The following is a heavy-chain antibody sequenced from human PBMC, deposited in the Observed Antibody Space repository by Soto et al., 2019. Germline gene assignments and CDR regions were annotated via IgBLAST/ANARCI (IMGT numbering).Heavy chain of an antibody. CDR3: TASSSWYVIGCYFDY. CDR1: GFTFSNAW. CDR2: IKIKTDGGTT. V-gene: IGHV3-15*01. J-gene: IGHJ4*02. D-gene: IGHD6-13*01. Sequence: PGGSLRLSCAASGFTFSNAWISWVRQAPGKGLEWVGRIKIKTDGGTTDYAAPVKGRFAISRDDSKNTLYLQMNSLKTEDTAVYYCTASSSWYVIGCYFDYWAREPWSPSPQ.